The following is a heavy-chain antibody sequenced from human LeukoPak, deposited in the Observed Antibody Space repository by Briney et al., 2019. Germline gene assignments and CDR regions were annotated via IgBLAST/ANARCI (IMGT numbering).Heavy chain of an antibody. CDR1: GFTFSSYW. CDR2: IKQDGSEK. V-gene: IGHV3-7*01. Sequence: GGSLRLSCAASGFTFSSYWMSWVRQAPGKGLEWVANIKQDGSEKYYVDSVKGRFTISRDNARNSLYLQMNSLRAEDTAVYYCVRDNLEMATNHYYYYMDVWGKGTTVTISS. D-gene: IGHD5-24*01. J-gene: IGHJ6*03. CDR3: VRDNLEMATNHYYYYMDV.